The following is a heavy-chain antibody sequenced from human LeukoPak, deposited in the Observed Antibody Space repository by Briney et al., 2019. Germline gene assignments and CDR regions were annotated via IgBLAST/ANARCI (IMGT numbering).Heavy chain of an antibody. J-gene: IGHJ5*02. CDR3: ARLDLPEA. CDR2: IYYSGST. Sequence: PSETLSLTCTVSDGSISSSSYYWGWIRQPPEKGLEWIGSIYYSGSTYYNPSLKSRVTISVDASKNQFSLKLSSMTAADTAVYYCARLDLPEAWGQGTLVTVSS. V-gene: IGHV4-39*01. D-gene: IGHD1-14*01. CDR1: DGSISSSSYY.